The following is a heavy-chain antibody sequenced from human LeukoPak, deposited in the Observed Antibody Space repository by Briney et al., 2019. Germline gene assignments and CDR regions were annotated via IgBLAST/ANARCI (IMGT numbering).Heavy chain of an antibody. J-gene: IGHJ3*02. CDR3: AGLGVVVSGAHDAFDI. D-gene: IGHD2-2*01. Sequence: GASVRLSWAASGFTSGTYWMSWVRHAPGKGLEWVAIKNQDGSERSSVDPVQGPFTISRDNAKNSLYLQMNSLRAEDTALYYCAGLGVVVSGAHDAFDIWGQGTMVTVSS. CDR2: KNQDGSER. CDR1: GFTSGTYW. V-gene: IGHV3-7*01.